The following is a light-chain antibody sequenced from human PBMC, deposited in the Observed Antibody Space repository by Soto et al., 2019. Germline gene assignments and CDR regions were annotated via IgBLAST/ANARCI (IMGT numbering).Light chain of an antibody. CDR1: SSDVGGYNY. Sequence: QSVLTQPASVSGSPGQSITISCTGTSSDVGGYNYVSWYQQHPGKAPKRMIYEVSNRPSGVSNRFSGSKSGNTASLTISGLQAEDEADYYCSSYTSSSTPYYVFGTGTKVTVL. J-gene: IGLJ1*01. CDR3: SSYTSSSTPYYV. CDR2: EVS. V-gene: IGLV2-14*01.